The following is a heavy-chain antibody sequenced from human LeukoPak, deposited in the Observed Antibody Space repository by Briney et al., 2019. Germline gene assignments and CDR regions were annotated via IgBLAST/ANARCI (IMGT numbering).Heavy chain of an antibody. V-gene: IGHV4-30-4*08. J-gene: IGHJ4*02. CDR1: GGSISSGDYY. CDR3: ARALRGGGRIRY. D-gene: IGHD3-10*01. CDR2: IYYSGST. Sequence: PSRTLSLTCTVSGGSISSGDYYWSWIRQPPGKGLEWIGYIYYSGSTYYNPSLKSRVTISVDTSKNQFSLKLSSVTAADTAVYYCARALRGGGRIRYWGQGTLVTVSS.